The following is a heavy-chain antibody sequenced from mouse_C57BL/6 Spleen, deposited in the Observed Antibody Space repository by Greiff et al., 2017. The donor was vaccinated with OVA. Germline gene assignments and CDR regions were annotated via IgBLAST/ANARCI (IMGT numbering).Heavy chain of an antibody. CDR2: ISNGGGST. CDR3: ARYNYGHWYFDV. D-gene: IGHD1-1*02. Sequence: EVMLVESGGGLVQPGGSLKLSCAASGFTFSDYYMYWVRQTPEKRLEWVAYISNGGGSTYYPDTVKGRFTISRDNAKNTLYLQMSRLKSEDTAMYYCARYNYGHWYFDVWGTGTTVTVSS. V-gene: IGHV5-12*01. CDR1: GFTFSDYY. J-gene: IGHJ1*03.